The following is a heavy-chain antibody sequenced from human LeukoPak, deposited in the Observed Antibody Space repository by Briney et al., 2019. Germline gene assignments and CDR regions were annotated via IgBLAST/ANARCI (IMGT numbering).Heavy chain of an antibody. CDR1: GYTFTSHD. CDR3: ARDGLTKNWFDP. V-gene: IGHV1-18*01. Sequence: ASVKVSCKASGYTFTSHDISWVRQAPGQGLEWMGWISAYNGNTNYAQKLQGRVTMTTDTSTSTAYMELRSLRSDDTAVYYCARDGLTKNWFDPWGQGTLVTVSS. J-gene: IGHJ5*02. CDR2: ISAYNGNT. D-gene: IGHD3/OR15-3a*01.